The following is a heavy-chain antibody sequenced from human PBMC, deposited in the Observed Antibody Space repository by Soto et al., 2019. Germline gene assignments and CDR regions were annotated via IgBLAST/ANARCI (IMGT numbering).Heavy chain of an antibody. CDR1: GGSISSGGYY. Sequence: SETLSLTCTVSGGSISSGGYYWSWIRQHPGKGLEWIGYIYYSGSTYYNPSLKSRVTISVDTSKNQFSLKLSSVTAADTAVYYCARVGVTHYYYYGMDVWGQGTTVTVSS. J-gene: IGHJ6*02. CDR3: ARVGVTHYYYYGMDV. V-gene: IGHV4-31*03. CDR2: IYYSGST. D-gene: IGHD2-21*02.